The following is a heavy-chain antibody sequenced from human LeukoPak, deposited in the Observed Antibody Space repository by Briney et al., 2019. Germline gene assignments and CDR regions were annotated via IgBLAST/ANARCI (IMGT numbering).Heavy chain of an antibody. CDR2: ISSSGSTI. D-gene: IGHD3-10*02. CDR3: AELGITMIGGV. CDR1: GFTFSSYE. J-gene: IGHJ6*04. V-gene: IGHV3-48*03. Sequence: PGGSLRLSCAASGFTFSSYEMNWVRQAPGKGLEWVSYISSSGSTIYYADSVKGRFTISRDNANNSLYLQMNGLRAEDTAVYYCAELGITMIGGVWGKGTTVTISS.